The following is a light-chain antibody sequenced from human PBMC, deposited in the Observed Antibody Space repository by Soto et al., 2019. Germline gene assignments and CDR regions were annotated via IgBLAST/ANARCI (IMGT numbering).Light chain of an antibody. CDR3: QQRSKWPVT. Sequence: EIVLTQSPVTLSLSPGERATLSCRASQSVNSYLAWYQQKPGQAPRLLIYDATSRATGIPARFSGSGSGTDFTLTISSLDPEDFAVYYCQQRSKWPVTFGGGTKVEIK. J-gene: IGKJ4*01. CDR1: QSVNSY. CDR2: DAT. V-gene: IGKV3-11*01.